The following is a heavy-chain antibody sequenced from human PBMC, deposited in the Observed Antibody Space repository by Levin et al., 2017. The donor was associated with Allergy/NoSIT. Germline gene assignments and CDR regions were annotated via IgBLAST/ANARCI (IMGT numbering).Heavy chain of an antibody. CDR2: ISSSSSYI. D-gene: IGHD3-3*01. CDR3: ARAAEIWSGYYRQDPGDWFDP. Sequence: PGESLKISCAASGFTFSSYSMNWVRQAPGKGLEWVSSISSSSSYIYYADSVKGRFTISRDNAKNSLYLQMNSLRAEDTAVYYCARAAEIWSGYYRQDPGDWFDPWGQGTLVTVSS. V-gene: IGHV3-21*01. J-gene: IGHJ5*02. CDR1: GFTFSSYS.